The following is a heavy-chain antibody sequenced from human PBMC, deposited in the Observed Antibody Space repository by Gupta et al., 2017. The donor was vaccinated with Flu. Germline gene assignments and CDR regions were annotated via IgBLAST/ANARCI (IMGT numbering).Heavy chain of an antibody. CDR1: GFSFASYP. CDR2: ISVSGGLT. Sequence: ASGFSFASYPFDWVRQVPGKGLEWVAAISVSGGLTYYADSVKGRFSISRDNSRGTVHLQMNNLTGDDTGVYYCSNRRLYLVNTPNSWGPGTQVTVAS. J-gene: IGHJ4*02. CDR3: SNRRLYLVNTPNS. D-gene: IGHD5-18*01. V-gene: IGHV3-23*01.